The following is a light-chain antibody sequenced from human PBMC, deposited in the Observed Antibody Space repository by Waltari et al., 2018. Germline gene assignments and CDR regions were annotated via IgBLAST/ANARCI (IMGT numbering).Light chain of an antibody. J-gene: IGKJ1*01. CDR2: DTS. CDR1: QSVSRY. V-gene: IGKV3-20*01. Sequence: EIVLTQSPGTLSLSPGERATLSCRASQSVSRYLAWYQQKPGQAPRLLIYDTSIRATGVPDRFGDSGSGTDFSLTISRLEPEDFAVYYCQKYGTLPATFGQGTKVQMK. CDR3: QKYGTLPAT.